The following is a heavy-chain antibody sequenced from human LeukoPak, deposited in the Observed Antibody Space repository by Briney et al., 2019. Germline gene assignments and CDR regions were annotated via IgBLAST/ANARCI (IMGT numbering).Heavy chain of an antibody. J-gene: IGHJ6*02. CDR2: ISSSSSYI. V-gene: IGHV3-21*01. Sequence: GGSLRLSCAASGFTFSSYSMNWVRQAPGKGLEWVSSISSSSSYIYYADSVKGRFTISRGNAKNSLYLQMNSLRAEDTAVYYCARDIISPYYYYGMDVWSQGTTVTVSS. CDR1: GFTFSSYS. D-gene: IGHD1-14*01. CDR3: ARDIISPYYYYGMDV.